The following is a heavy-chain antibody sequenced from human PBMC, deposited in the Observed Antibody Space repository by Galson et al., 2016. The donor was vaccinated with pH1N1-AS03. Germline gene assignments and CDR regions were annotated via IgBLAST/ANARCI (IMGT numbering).Heavy chain of an antibody. J-gene: IGHJ6*02. CDR3: ARDPRGPCTTATCPTTYYFGMDV. V-gene: IGHV1-2*04. Sequence: SVKVSCKASGYIFTGFYVHWVRQAPGQGLEWMGWINTDSGVTNYAQKFEAWVTMTRDTSVSPAYMEMYGLKSDATAVYYCARDPRGPCTTATCPTTYYFGMDVWGQGTTVIVSS. CDR1: GYIFTGFY. D-gene: IGHD2-8*01. CDR2: INTDSGVT.